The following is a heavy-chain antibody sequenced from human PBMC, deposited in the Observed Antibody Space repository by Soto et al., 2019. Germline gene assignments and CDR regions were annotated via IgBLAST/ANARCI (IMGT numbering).Heavy chain of an antibody. CDR3: AREGSYDTGYYVV. Sequence: PSETLSLTSTVSGRSMIGYYWSWIRQPAGERLEWIGRSYTSGTTDFNPSLKGRVTMSVDTSKNQFSLKLTSVTAADTALYYCAREGSYDTGYYVVWGQGTPVTVSS. CDR2: SYTSGTT. D-gene: IGHD3-9*01. J-gene: IGHJ4*02. V-gene: IGHV4-4*07. CDR1: GRSMIGYY.